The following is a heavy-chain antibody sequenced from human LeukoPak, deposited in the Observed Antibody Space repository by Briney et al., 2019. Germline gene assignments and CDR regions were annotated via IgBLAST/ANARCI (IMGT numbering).Heavy chain of an antibody. CDR1: GFTVSSNY. CDR2: IYSGGST. D-gene: IGHD6-19*01. Sequence: PGGSLRLSCAASGFTVSSNYMSWVRQAPGKGLEWVPVIYSGGSTYYADSVKGRFTISRDNSKNTLYLQMNSLRAEDTAVYYCARALYSSGIDYWGQGTLVTVSS. CDR3: ARALYSSGIDY. J-gene: IGHJ4*02. V-gene: IGHV3-53*01.